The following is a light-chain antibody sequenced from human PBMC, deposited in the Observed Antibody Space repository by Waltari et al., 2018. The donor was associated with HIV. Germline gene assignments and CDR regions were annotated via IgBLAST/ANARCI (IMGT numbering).Light chain of an antibody. Sequence: QSVLSQPPSASGTPGQRVPFSCSGSSSNIGSNHVYWYQQFPGTSPKLLIYGNYQRPTGVPDRCSGSKSGTSASLAISGLRSEDEADYYCAVWDVSLNGRVFGGGTKLTVL. CDR3: AVWDVSLNGRV. V-gene: IGLV1-47*01. CDR1: SSNIGSNH. J-gene: IGLJ3*02. CDR2: GNY.